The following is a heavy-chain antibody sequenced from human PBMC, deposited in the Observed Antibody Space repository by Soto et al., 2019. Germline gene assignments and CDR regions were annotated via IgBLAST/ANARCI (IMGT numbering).Heavy chain of an antibody. J-gene: IGHJ6*02. V-gene: IGHV4-4*07. CDR2: IFTSGST. D-gene: IGHD3-3*01. CDR3: ARALPFGDIWDDYYTPYAMDV. Sequence: SETLSLTCTVSGYSISSYYWNWIRQPAGKALEWIGRIFTSGSTIFNPSLKSRVTMSVDTSQNQFSLKLSSVTAADTAVYYCARALPFGDIWDDYYTPYAMDVWGQGTTVTVSS. CDR1: GYSISSYY.